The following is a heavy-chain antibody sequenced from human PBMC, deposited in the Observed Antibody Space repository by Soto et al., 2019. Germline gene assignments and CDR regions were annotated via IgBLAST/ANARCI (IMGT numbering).Heavy chain of an antibody. Sequence: GASVKVSCKASGYTFTNYAMHWVRQAPGQRLEWMGWINVGNGNTKYSQNFQGRVSFTRDTSAGTVYMQLSSLTSEDTAVYYCARDDSGFSGSHYIDYFNYWGQGALVTVSS. CDR2: INVGNGNT. D-gene: IGHD1-26*01. CDR1: GYTFTNYA. V-gene: IGHV1-3*01. J-gene: IGHJ4*02. CDR3: ARDDSGFSGSHYIDYFNY.